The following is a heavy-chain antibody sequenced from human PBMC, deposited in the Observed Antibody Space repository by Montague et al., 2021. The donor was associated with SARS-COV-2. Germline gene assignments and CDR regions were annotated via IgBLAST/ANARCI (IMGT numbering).Heavy chain of an antibody. CDR2: IYYNGST. CDR3: ARFPTSYYYDSKAAPATPDAFDI. CDR1: VSRNSGADR. V-gene: IGHV4-39*01. Sequence: SETLSLTCSRLVSRNSGADRKSTRLSSRPAKGLYWVGCIYYNGSTYYNPSLKSRVTISVDTSKNQFSLKLSSVTAADTAVYYCARFPTSYYYDSKAAPATPDAFDIWGRGTMVTVSS. D-gene: IGHD3-22*01. J-gene: IGHJ3*02.